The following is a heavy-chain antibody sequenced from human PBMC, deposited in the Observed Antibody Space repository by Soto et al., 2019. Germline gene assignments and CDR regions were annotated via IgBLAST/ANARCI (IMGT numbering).Heavy chain of an antibody. CDR1: GGSFSGYY. CDR2: INHSGST. V-gene: IGHV4-34*01. CDR3: ARGRDVVVPAATRYYSYMDV. J-gene: IGHJ6*03. D-gene: IGHD2-2*01. Sequence: SETLSLTCAVYGGSFSGYYWSWIRQPPGKGLEWIGEINHSGSTNYNPSLKSRVTISVDTSKNQFSLKLSSVTAADTAVYYCARGRDVVVPAATRYYSYMDVWGKGTTVTVSS.